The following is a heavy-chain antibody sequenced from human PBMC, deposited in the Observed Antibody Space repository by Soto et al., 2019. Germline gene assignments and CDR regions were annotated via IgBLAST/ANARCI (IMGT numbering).Heavy chain of an antibody. CDR3: ARDRSGYCTNGVSICNWFDP. D-gene: IGHD2-8*01. CDR1: GFTFSSYS. V-gene: IGHV3-48*01. J-gene: IGHJ5*02. CDR2: ISSSSSTI. Sequence: GGSLRLSCAASGFTFSSYSMNWVRQAPGKGLEWVSYISSSSSTIYYADSVKGRFTISRDNAKNSLYLQMNSLRAEDTAVYYCARDRSGYCTNGVSICNWFDPWGQGTLVTVSS.